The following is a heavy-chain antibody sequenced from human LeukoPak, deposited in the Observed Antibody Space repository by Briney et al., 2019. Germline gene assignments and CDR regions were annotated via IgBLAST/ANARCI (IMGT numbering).Heavy chain of an antibody. D-gene: IGHD5-24*01. Sequence: GSLRLSCAASGFTIGPYAMYWVRQGPGRGLEWVSVIKADGSGTFYADSVRGRFTTSRDNSKNSLYLQMNSLTSEDTALYYCATWAFYHNLDVWGQGTTVIVSS. J-gene: IGHJ6*02. CDR1: GFTIGPYA. CDR3: ATWAFYHNLDV. V-gene: IGHV3-43*02. CDR2: IKADGSGT.